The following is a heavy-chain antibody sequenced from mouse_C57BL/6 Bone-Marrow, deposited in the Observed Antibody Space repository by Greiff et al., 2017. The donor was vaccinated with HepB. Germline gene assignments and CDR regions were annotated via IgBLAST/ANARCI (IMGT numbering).Heavy chain of an antibody. Sequence: QVQLQQSGAELARPGASVKLSCKASGYTFTSYGISWVKQRTGQGLEWIGEIYPRSGNTYYNEKFKCKATLTADKSSSTAYMERRSLTSEDSAVYFCARSSTLLRFAYWGQGTLVTVSA. CDR3: ARSSTLLRFAY. CDR2: IYPRSGNT. D-gene: IGHD2-10*01. J-gene: IGHJ3*01. CDR1: GYTFTSYG. V-gene: IGHV1-81*01.